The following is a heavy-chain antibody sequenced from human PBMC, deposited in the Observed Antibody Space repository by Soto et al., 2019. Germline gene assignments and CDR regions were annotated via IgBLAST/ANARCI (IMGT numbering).Heavy chain of an antibody. J-gene: IGHJ6*02. CDR2: IYYSGST. CDR1: GGSISSYY. Sequence: PSETLSLTCTVSGGSISSYYWSWIRQPPGKGLEWIGYIYYSGSTNYNPSLKSRVTISVDTSKNQFSLKLSSVTAADTAVYYCAINLNEWYDLDYYGMDVWGQGTTVTVSS. V-gene: IGHV4-59*01. CDR3: AINLNEWYDLDYYGMDV. D-gene: IGHD3-3*01.